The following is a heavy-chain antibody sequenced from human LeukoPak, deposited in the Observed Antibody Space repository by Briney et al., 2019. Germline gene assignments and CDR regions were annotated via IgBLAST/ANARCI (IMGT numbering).Heavy chain of an antibody. CDR2: INWNGGST. J-gene: IGHJ3*02. CDR1: GFNFDDYG. D-gene: IGHD2-15*01. CDR3: ARDRVVVAADDAFDI. Sequence: GGSLRLSCAASGFNFDDYGMSWVRQAPGKGLEWVPGINWNGGSTGYADSVKGRFTISKDNAKNSLYLQMNSLRAEDTALYYCARDRVVVAADDAFDIWGQGTMVPVSS. V-gene: IGHV3-20*04.